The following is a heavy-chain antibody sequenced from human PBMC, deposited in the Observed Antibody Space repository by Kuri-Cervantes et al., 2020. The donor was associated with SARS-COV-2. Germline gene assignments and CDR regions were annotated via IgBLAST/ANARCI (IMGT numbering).Heavy chain of an antibody. CDR1: GFTFSSYA. Sequence: GGSLRLSCAASGFTFSSYAMSWVRQAPGKGLEWVSAISGSGGSTYYADSVKGRFTISRDNSKNTLYLQMNSLRAEDTAVYYCAKGPHYDFWSGPYGMDVWGQGTTVTVSS. J-gene: IGHJ6*02. V-gene: IGHV3-23*01. D-gene: IGHD3-3*01. CDR3: AKGPHYDFWSGPYGMDV. CDR2: ISGSGGST.